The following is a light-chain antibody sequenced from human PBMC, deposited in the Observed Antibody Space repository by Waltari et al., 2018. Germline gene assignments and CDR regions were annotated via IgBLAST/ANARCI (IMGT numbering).Light chain of an antibody. CDR3: QKYGSLPAT. V-gene: IGKV3-20*01. J-gene: IGKJ1*01. Sequence: EIMLTQSPGTLSLSPGERATLSCRASQSSSRYLAWYQHKPGQAPRLLSYDASSRATGIPDRFSGSGSGTDFSLTISRLEPEDFAVYYCQKYGSLPATFGQGTKVEIK. CDR2: DAS. CDR1: QSSSRY.